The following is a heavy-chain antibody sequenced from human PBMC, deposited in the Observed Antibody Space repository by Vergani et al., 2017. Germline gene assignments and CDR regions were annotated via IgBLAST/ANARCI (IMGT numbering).Heavy chain of an antibody. CDR3: ARDRGVTGTTVD. CDR1: GGSISSYY. V-gene: IGHV4-59*01. J-gene: IGHJ4*02. Sequence: QVQLQESGPGLVKPSETLSLTCTVSGGSISSYYWSWIRQPPGKGLEWIGYSYYSGSTNYNPSLKSRVTISVDTSKNQFSLKLSSVTAADTAVYYCARDRGVTGTTVDWGQGTLVTVSS. D-gene: IGHD1-7*01. CDR2: SYYSGST.